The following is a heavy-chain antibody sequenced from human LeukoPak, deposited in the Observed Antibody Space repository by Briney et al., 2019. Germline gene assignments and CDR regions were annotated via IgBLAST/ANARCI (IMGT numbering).Heavy chain of an antibody. CDR2: IYYSGST. V-gene: IGHV4-59*01. CDR1: GGSISSYY. CDR3: ARGLEYYYDSSGYPLRWFDP. D-gene: IGHD3-22*01. Sequence: SETLSLTCTVSGGSISSYYWSWIRQPPGKGLEGIGYIYYSGSTNYNPSLKSRVTISVDTSKNQFSLKLSSVTAADTAVYYCARGLEYYYDSSGYPLRWFDPWGQGTLVTISS. J-gene: IGHJ5*02.